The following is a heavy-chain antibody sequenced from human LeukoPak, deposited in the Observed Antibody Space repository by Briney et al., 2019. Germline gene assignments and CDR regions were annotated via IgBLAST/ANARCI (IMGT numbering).Heavy chain of an antibody. D-gene: IGHD6-13*01. CDR2: IKHDGTT. V-gene: IGHV4-34*01. CDR1: GGSFSGYY. J-gene: IGHJ3*02. CDR3: ARPAHRGAAAAPDAFDI. Sequence: SETLSLTCAVYGGSFSGYYWSWIRQPPGKGLEWIGEIKHDGTTNYNPSLKSRVIISVDTSKNQFSLKLSSVTAADTAVYYCARPAHRGAAAAPDAFDIWGQGTMVTVSS.